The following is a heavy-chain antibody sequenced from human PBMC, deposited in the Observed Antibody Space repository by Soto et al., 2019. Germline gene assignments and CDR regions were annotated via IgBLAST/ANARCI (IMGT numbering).Heavy chain of an antibody. J-gene: IGHJ4*02. CDR1: GYTFTSYG. CDR3: ARGVGWEPLDY. Sequence: QVQLGQSGPELKNPGASVKVSCKASGYTFTSYGIGWVRQAPGQGLEWMGWINAYNGHTKYSQKLQGRVTMTTDTSTSTAYMELRSLRSDDTAVYYCARGVGWEPLDYWGQGTLVTVSS. D-gene: IGHD1-26*01. V-gene: IGHV1-18*01. CDR2: INAYNGHT.